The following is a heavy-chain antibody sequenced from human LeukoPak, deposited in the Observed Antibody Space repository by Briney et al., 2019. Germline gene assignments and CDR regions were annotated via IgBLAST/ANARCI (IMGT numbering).Heavy chain of an antibody. J-gene: IGHJ4*02. Sequence: ASVKVSCKVSGYTLTELSMHWVRQAPGNGLEWMGGFDPEDGETIYAQKFQGRVTMTEDTSTDTAYMELSSLRSEDTAVYYCATVFGSGSYYGRYFDYWGQGTLVTVSS. CDR3: ATVFGSGSYYGRYFDY. V-gene: IGHV1-24*01. D-gene: IGHD1-26*01. CDR2: FDPEDGET. CDR1: GYTLTELS.